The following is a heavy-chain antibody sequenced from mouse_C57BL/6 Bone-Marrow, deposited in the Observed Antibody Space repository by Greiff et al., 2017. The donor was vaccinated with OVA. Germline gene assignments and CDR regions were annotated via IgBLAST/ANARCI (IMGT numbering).Heavy chain of an antibody. Sequence: QVQLQQPGAELVRPGSSVKLSCKASGYTFTSYWMHWVKQRPIQGLEWIGNIDPSDSETHYNQKFKDKATLTVDKSSSTAYMQLSSLTSEDSAVYYCARFYDYDGRHAMDYWGQGTSVTVSS. CDR3: ARFYDYDGRHAMDY. V-gene: IGHV1-52*01. D-gene: IGHD2-4*01. J-gene: IGHJ4*01. CDR1: GYTFTSYW. CDR2: IDPSDSET.